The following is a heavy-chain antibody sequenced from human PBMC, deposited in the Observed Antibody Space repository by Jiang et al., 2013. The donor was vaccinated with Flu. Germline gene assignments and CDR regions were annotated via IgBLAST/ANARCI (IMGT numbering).Heavy chain of an antibody. J-gene: IGHJ4*02. CDR2: IWYDGSNK. Sequence: QLVESGGGVVQPGRSLRLSCAASGFTFSSYGMHWVRQAPGKGLEWVAVIWYDGSNKYYADSVKGRFTISRDNSKNTLYLQMNSLRAEDTAVYYCAASGGDYSNYFDYWGQGTLVTVSS. D-gene: IGHD4-17*01. CDR3: AASGGDYSNYFDY. V-gene: IGHV3-33*01. CDR1: GFTFSSYG.